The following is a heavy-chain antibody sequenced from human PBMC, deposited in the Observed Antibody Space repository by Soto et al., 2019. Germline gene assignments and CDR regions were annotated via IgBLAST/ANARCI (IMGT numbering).Heavy chain of an antibody. Sequence: MQLVESGGGLVQPGGSMRLSCAASGFTFSSYWMSWVRQAPGKGLEWVANIKQDGSEKYYVDSVKGRFTISRDNAKNSLYLQMNSLRAEDTAVYYCARVRYCSGGSCYSGFDYWGQGTLVTVSS. CDR1: GFTFSSYW. J-gene: IGHJ4*02. V-gene: IGHV3-7*01. D-gene: IGHD2-15*01. CDR2: IKQDGSEK. CDR3: ARVRYCSGGSCYSGFDY.